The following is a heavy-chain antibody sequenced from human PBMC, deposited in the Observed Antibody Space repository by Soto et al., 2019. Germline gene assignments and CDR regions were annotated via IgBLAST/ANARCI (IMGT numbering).Heavy chain of an antibody. CDR3: ARDFFDSSDYTTNWFDP. CDR1: GGSISSSSYY. V-gene: IGHV4-39*01. Sequence: SETLSLTCTVSGGSISSSSYYWGWIRQPPGKGLEWIGSTYHTGNAYYNPSLKSRVTISVDTSKNQFSLKLTSVTAADAALYYCARDFFDSSDYTTNWFDPWGQGTLVTVSS. CDR2: TYHTGNA. D-gene: IGHD3-22*01. J-gene: IGHJ5*02.